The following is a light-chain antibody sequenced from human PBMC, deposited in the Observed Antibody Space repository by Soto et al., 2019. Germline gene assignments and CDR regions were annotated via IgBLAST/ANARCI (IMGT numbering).Light chain of an antibody. CDR3: QQSYSTPQNT. J-gene: IGKJ2*01. V-gene: IGKV1-39*01. CDR1: QSISWY. CDR2: AAS. Sequence: DIQMTQSPSSLSASVGDRVTITCRASQSISWYLNWYQQKPGKAPKLLIYAASSLQSGVPSRFSSSGSGTDFTLTISSLQPEDFATYYCQQSYSTPQNTFGQGTKLEIK.